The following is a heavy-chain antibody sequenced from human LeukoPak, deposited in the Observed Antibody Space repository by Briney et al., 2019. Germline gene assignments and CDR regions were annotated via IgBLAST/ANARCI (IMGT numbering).Heavy chain of an antibody. CDR2: INPTGGSA. V-gene: IGHV1-46*01. CDR3: ARQGRSGSYSAFSWFDP. Sequence: ASVKVSCKASGYTFTTYYMRWVRQAPGRGLEWMGKINPTGGSATYAQKFQGRVTMTRDMSTNTVYMELSSLRSEDTAVYYCARQGRSGSYSAFSWFDPWGQGTLVTVSS. CDR1: GYTFTTYY. D-gene: IGHD3-22*01. J-gene: IGHJ5*02.